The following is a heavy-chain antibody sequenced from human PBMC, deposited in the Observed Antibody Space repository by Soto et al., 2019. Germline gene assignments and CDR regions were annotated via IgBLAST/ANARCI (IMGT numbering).Heavy chain of an antibody. J-gene: IGHJ4*02. CDR1: GFSLSTSGMR. V-gene: IGHV2-70*04. D-gene: IGHD1-26*01. Sequence: SGPTLVNPTQTLTLTCTFSGFSLSTSGMRVSWIRQPPGKALEWLARIDWDDDKFYSTSLKTRLTISKDTSKKQVVLTMTNMDPVDTATYYCARTPTTAYYFDYWGQGTLVTVSS. CDR2: IDWDDDK. CDR3: ARTPTTAYYFDY.